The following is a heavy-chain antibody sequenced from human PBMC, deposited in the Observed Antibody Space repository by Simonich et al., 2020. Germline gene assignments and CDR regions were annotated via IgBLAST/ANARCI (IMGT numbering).Heavy chain of an antibody. CDR3: ARGGVRSSSWYWYFDL. V-gene: IGHV1-2*02. CDR2: SNPNSGGT. D-gene: IGHD6-13*01. J-gene: IGHJ2*01. Sequence: QVQLVQSGAEVKKPGASVKVSCKASGYTFTGYYMHWVRQAPGQGLEWMEWSNPNSGGTNYEQKLQGRVTMTRDTSISTAYMELSRLRSDDTAVYYCARGGVRSSSWYWYFDLWGRGTLVTVSS. CDR1: GYTFTGYY.